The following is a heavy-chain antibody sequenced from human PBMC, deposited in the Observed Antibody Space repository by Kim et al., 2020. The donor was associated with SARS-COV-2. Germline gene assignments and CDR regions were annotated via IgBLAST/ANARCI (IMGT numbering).Heavy chain of an antibody. CDR2: ISHTGNT. CDR1: GSSIGIGYY. D-gene: IGHD4-17*01. Sequence: SETLSLTCTVSGSSIGIGYYWAWSRQPPGRGLEWIGSISHTGNTYSNPSLRGRFSISVDTSKRQFSLNVTSVTAADTAVYSCERMEIRGVTNFDFWGLGT. V-gene: IGHV4-38-2*02. CDR3: ERMEIRGVTNFDF. J-gene: IGHJ3*01.